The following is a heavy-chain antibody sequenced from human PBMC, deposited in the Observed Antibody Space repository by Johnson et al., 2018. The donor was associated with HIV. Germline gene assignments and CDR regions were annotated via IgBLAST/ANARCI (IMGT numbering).Heavy chain of an antibody. V-gene: IGHV3-30*04. CDR2: ISYDGSNK. D-gene: IGHD2-21*01. CDR3: ARGYGVVIALLDAFDI. CDR1: GFTFSSYA. Sequence: QVNLVESGGGLVQPGSSLRLSCAASGFTFSSYAMHWVRQAPGKGLEWVAVISYDGSNKYYADSVKGRFTISRDNSKNTLYLQMNSLRAEDTAVYYCARGYGVVIALLDAFDIWGQGTMVTVSS. J-gene: IGHJ3*02.